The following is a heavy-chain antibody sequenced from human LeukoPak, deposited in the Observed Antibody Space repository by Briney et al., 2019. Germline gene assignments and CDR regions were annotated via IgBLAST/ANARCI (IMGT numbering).Heavy chain of an antibody. CDR1: GFTFSHFG. CDR3: ARAPSEIGGYYPEYFRH. J-gene: IGHJ1*01. CDR2: IWSDATNQ. Sequence: PGTSLRLSCEASGFTFSHFGMHWVRQAPGKGLEWVAVIWSDATNQYYGDPVKGRFTISRDNAKNTVSLQMNSLRAEDTGVYYCARAPSEIGGYYPEYFRHWGQGTLVTVSS. V-gene: IGHV3-33*01. D-gene: IGHD3-22*01.